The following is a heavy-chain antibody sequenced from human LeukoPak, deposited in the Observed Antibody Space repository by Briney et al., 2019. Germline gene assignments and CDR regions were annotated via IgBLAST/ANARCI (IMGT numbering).Heavy chain of an antibody. CDR2: IIPIFGTA. CDR3: VTDPGYGGGGYYFDY. CDR1: GGTFSSYA. V-gene: IGHV1-69*05. D-gene: IGHD5-18*01. Sequence: SVKVSCKASGGTFSSYAISWVRQAPGQGLEWMGRIIPIFGTANYAQKFQGRVTITTDESTSTAYMELSSLRSEDTAVYYCVTDPGYGGGGYYFDYWGQGTLVTVSS. J-gene: IGHJ4*02.